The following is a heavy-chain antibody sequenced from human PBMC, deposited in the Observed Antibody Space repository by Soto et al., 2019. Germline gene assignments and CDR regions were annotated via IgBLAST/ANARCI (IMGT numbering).Heavy chain of an antibody. J-gene: IGHJ5*02. Sequence: GASVKVSCKASGFSFSDYFMHWVRQAPGQRLEWMGWMNPGSGDTGYAQKFQGRVTMTRDISIATAYMELSSLRSDDTAIYYCARMATFGSLNWFDPWGQGTLVTVPQ. V-gene: IGHV1-2*02. CDR3: ARMATFGSLNWFDP. D-gene: IGHD3-16*01. CDR2: MNPGSGDT. CDR1: GFSFSDYF.